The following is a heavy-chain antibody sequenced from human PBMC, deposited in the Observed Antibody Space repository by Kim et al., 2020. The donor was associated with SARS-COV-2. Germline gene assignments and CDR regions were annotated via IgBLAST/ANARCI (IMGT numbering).Heavy chain of an antibody. D-gene: IGHD3-22*01. CDR2: ISHSGNT. J-gene: IGHJ5*02. V-gene: IGHV4-4*02. CDR1: GGSISSGTW. Sequence: SETLSLTCGVSGGSISSGTWWSWLRQPPGKGLEWIGEISHSGNTNYNPSLRSRITISVDKSKNQFSLSLNSVTAADTAVYYCARLDYDSGGYYWFDPWGQGTLVTVSS. CDR3: ARLDYDSGGYYWFDP.